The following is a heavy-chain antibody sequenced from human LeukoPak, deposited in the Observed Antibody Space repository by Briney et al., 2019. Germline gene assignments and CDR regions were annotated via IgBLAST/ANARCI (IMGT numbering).Heavy chain of an antibody. Sequence: GGSLRLSCAASGFTFSDYAMTWVRQAPGKGLEWVSSITGGGGGTSYGDSVKGRFTVYRDNSKNTLYLQMNSLRAEDTAIYYCAKDPNGDYVGAFDSWGQGTLVTVSS. V-gene: IGHV3-23*01. D-gene: IGHD4-17*01. J-gene: IGHJ3*01. CDR2: ITGGGGGT. CDR3: AKDPNGDYVGAFDS. CDR1: GFTFSDYA.